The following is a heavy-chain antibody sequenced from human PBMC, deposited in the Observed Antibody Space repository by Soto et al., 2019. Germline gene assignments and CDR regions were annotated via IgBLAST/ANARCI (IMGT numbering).Heavy chain of an antibody. V-gene: IGHV4-39*02. D-gene: IGHD1-7*01. CDR3: ARERTGTTKSLDY. J-gene: IGHJ4*02. Sequence: QLQLQESGPGLVKPSETLSLTCTVSGGSISSSSYYWGWIRQPPGKGLEWIGSIYYSGSTYYNPSLKSRVTISVDTSKNPFSLKLSSVTAADTAVYYCARERTGTTKSLDYWGQGTLVTVSS. CDR1: GGSISSSSYY. CDR2: IYYSGST.